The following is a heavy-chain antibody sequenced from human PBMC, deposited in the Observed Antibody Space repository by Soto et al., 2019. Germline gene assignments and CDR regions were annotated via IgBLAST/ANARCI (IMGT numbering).Heavy chain of an antibody. V-gene: IGHV1-18*01. CDR3: ARDPGLTRAMGGAYFDY. CDR1: GYTFTSYG. CDR2: SSTYNGST. D-gene: IGHD5-18*01. J-gene: IGHJ4*01. Sequence: AASVKVSCKASGYTFTSYGISWARQAPGQGLGWVGWSSTYNGSTKYAQKFQGRVIMTTDTTTGAAYMELRSLRSDDTAVYFCARDPGLTRAMGGAYFDYWGHGTLVTVSS.